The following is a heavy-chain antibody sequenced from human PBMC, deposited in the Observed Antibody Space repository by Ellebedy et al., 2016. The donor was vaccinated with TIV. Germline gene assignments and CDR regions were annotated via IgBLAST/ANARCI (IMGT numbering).Heavy chain of an antibody. D-gene: IGHD5-12*01. Sequence: SETLSLTXTVSGGSISSYYWSWIRQPPGKGLEWIGYIYYSGSTNYNPSLKSRVTISVDTSKNQFSLKLSSVTAADTAVYYCARVFEADSGYDSRDDYFDYWGQGTLVTVSS. J-gene: IGHJ4*02. V-gene: IGHV4-59*12. CDR3: ARVFEADSGYDSRDDYFDY. CDR1: GGSISSYY. CDR2: IYYSGST.